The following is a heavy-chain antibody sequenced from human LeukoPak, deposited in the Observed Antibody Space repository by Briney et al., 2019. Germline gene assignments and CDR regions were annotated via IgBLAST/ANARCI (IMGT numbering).Heavy chain of an antibody. J-gene: IGHJ3*01. Sequence: PGGSLRLSCAASGFTFSVAAMTWVREAPGKGLEWVSLIGAGGESTYYADSVKGRFTISRDNSKNTLCLQMNSLRVEDTAMYFCAKDIQLSTWGLGTMVTVSS. CDR3: AKDIQLST. D-gene: IGHD5-24*01. V-gene: IGHV3-23*01. CDR2: IGAGGEST. CDR1: GFTFSVAA.